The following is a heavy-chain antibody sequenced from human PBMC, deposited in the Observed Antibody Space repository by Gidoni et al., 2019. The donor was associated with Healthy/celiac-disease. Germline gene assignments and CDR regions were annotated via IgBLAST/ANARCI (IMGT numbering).Heavy chain of an antibody. CDR2: MDPSYSYT. D-gene: IGHD5-12*01. J-gene: IGHJ4*02. CDR1: GYSFTSYW. V-gene: IGHV5-10-1*03. CDR3: ARTWEWLQSASDY. Sequence: VQLVQSGAEVTMPGESLRISCKGSGYSFTSYWISWVRQMPGKGLEWIGRMDPSYSYTNYSPSFQGNVTISADKSISTAYLQWSSLKASDTAMYYCARTWEWLQSASDYWGQGTLVTVSS.